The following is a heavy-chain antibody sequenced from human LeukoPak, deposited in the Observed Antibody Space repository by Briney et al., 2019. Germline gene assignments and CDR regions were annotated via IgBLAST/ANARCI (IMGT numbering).Heavy chain of an antibody. Sequence: ASVKVSCKVSGYTLTELSMHWVRQAPGKGLEWMGGFGPEDGETIYAQKFQGRVTMTEDTSTDTAYMELSSLRSEDTAVYYCATGRGIGGATYFDYWGQGTLVTVSS. J-gene: IGHJ4*02. D-gene: IGHD1-26*01. CDR1: GYTLTELS. V-gene: IGHV1-24*01. CDR3: ATGRGIGGATYFDY. CDR2: FGPEDGET.